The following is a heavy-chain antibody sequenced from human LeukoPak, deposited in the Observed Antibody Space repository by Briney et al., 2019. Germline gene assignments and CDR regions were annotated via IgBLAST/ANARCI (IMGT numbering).Heavy chain of an antibody. V-gene: IGHV1-8*01. Sequence: ASVKVSCKASGYTFTNFDINWVRQASGQGLEWVGWMTPNNGNAGFAQKFQGRVTMTRDTSTSTVYMELSSLRSEDTAVYYCARVLAAAAYFDYWGQGTLVTVSS. CDR2: MTPNNGNA. D-gene: IGHD6-13*01. CDR3: ARVLAAAAYFDY. CDR1: GYTFTNFD. J-gene: IGHJ4*02.